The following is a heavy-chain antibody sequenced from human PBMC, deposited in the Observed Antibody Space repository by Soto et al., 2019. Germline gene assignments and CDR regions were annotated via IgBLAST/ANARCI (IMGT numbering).Heavy chain of an antibody. D-gene: IGHD6-19*01. V-gene: IGHV3-30*18. CDR3: AKAALAEFDY. CDR2: ISNDGSYK. Sequence: QVQLVESGGGVVQPGGSLRLSCAASGFTFSTYGMHWVRQAPGKGLEWVAVISNDGSYKSSADSVKGRFTISRDNSQNTVYLQMNSLRAEDTAVCYCAKAALAEFDYWGQGILVTVSS. CDR1: GFTFSTYG. J-gene: IGHJ4*02.